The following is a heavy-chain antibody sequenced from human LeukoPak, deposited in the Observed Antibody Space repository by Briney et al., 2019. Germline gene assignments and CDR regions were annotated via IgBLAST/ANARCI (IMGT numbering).Heavy chain of an antibody. Sequence: PGGSLRLSCAASGFTFSSYAMHWVRQAPGKGLEYVSAISSNGGSTYYANSVKGRFTISRDNSKNTLYLQMGSLRAEDMAVYYCARDALRRITIFGPETGYYYMDVWGKGTTVTVSS. CDR1: GFTFSSYA. V-gene: IGHV3-64*01. CDR2: ISSNGGST. J-gene: IGHJ6*03. D-gene: IGHD3-3*01. CDR3: ARDALRRITIFGPETGYYYMDV.